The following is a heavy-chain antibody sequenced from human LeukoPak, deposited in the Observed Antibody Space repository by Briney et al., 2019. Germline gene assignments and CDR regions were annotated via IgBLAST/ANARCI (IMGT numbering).Heavy chain of an antibody. V-gene: IGHV4-31*03. J-gene: IGHJ4*02. Sequence: SQTLSLTCTVSGGSISSGGYYWRWVRQHPGKGLEWIGYIYYSGSTYYNPSLKSRVTISVDTSKNQFSLKLSSVTAADTAVYYCAREKANYYFDYWGQGTLVTVSS. CDR3: AREKANYYFDY. CDR2: IYYSGST. D-gene: IGHD2-8*01. CDR1: GGSISSGGYY.